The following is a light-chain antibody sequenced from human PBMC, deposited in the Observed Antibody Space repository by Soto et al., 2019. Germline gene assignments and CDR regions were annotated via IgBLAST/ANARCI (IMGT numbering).Light chain of an antibody. V-gene: IGLV2-14*01. J-gene: IGLJ1*01. CDR1: SSDVGGYNY. CDR3: SSYTSSRTLYV. CDR2: DVS. Sequence: QSALTQPDSVYGSPGQSITISCTGTSSDVGGYNYVSWYQQHPGKAPKLMIYDVSNRPSRVSNRFSGSKSGNTASLTISGLHAEDEADYYCSSYTSSRTLYVFGTGTKLTVL.